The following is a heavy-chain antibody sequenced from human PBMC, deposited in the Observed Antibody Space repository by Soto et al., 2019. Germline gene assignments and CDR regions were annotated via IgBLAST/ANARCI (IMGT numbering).Heavy chain of an antibody. CDR3: ARVRITMVRGVIIHWFDP. Sequence: QVQLQESGPGLVKPSQTLSLTCTVSGGSISSGGYYWSWIRQHPGKGLEWIGYIYYSGSTYYNPSLKSRVTISVDTSKNQCSLKLSSVTAADTAVYYCARVRITMVRGVIIHWFDPWGQGTLVTVSS. CDR1: GGSISSGGYY. CDR2: IYYSGST. V-gene: IGHV4-31*03. J-gene: IGHJ5*02. D-gene: IGHD3-10*01.